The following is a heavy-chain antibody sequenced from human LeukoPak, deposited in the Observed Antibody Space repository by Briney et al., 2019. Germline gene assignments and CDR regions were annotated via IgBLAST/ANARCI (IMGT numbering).Heavy chain of an antibody. Sequence: SETLSLTCAVYGGSFSGYYWSWIRQPPGKGLEWIGYIYYSGSTNYNPSLKSRVTISVDTSKNQFSLKLSSVTAADTAVYYCARDDVWANAFDIWGQGTMVTVSS. CDR1: GGSFSGYY. CDR3: ARDDVWANAFDI. J-gene: IGHJ3*02. CDR2: IYYSGST. V-gene: IGHV4-59*01. D-gene: IGHD5/OR15-5a*01.